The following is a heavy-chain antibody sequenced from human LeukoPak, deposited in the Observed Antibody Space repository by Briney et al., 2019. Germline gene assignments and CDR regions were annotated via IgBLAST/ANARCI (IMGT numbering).Heavy chain of an antibody. CDR2: ISDQT. Sequence: TGGSLRLSCEASGFSFSNYGMSWVRQAPGKGPEWVSVISDQTYYADSVRGRFTIPRDDYKNTLFLQMNSLRIEDSAIYYCAKGVRWFDPWGQGTLVTVSS. V-gene: IGHV3-23*01. CDR3: AKGVRWFDP. J-gene: IGHJ5*02. CDR1: GFSFSNYG. D-gene: IGHD3-10*01.